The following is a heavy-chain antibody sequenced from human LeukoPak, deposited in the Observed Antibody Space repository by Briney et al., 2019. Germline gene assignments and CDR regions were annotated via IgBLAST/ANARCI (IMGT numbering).Heavy chain of an antibody. CDR2: MNTSSGEA. D-gene: IGHD3-16*01. V-gene: IGHV1-8*01. J-gene: IGHJ4*02. CDR1: GYTFTIYV. Sequence: ASVKVSCKASGYTFTIYVLNWGRQAPGKGLEWMGWMNTSSGEAGYAQRIQGRTTMTSNTAISTAYLELSSLGSEDTAMYYCTRFYENCWGQGTLVTVSS. CDR3: TRFYENC.